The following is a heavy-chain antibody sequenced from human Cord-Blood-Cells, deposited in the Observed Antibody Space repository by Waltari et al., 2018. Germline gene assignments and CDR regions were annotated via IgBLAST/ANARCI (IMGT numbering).Heavy chain of an antibody. D-gene: IGHD6-13*01. CDR2: IYYSGST. Sequence: QLQLQESGPGLVKPSETLSLTCTVSGGSISSSSYYWGWIRPPPGKGLEWIGSIYYSGSTYYNPSLKSRVTISVDTSKNQFSLKLSSVTAADTAVYYCARLYSSSWFDYWGQGTLVTVSS. CDR1: GGSISSSSYY. J-gene: IGHJ4*02. V-gene: IGHV4-39*01. CDR3: ARLYSSSWFDY.